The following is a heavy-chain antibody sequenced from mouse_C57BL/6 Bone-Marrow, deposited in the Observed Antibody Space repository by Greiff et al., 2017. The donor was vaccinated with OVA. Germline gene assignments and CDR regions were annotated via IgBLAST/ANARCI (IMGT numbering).Heavy chain of an antibody. V-gene: IGHV1-18*01. CDR2: INPNNGGT. J-gene: IGHJ1*03. Sequence: EVKLQQSGPELVKPGASVKIPCKASGYTFTDYNMDWVKQSHGKSLEWIGDINPNNGGTIYNQKFKGKATLTVDKSSSTAYMELRSLTSEDTAVYYCARLLWYPYWYFDVWGTGTTVTVSS. D-gene: IGHD2-1*01. CDR1: GYTFTDYN. CDR3: ARLLWYPYWYFDV.